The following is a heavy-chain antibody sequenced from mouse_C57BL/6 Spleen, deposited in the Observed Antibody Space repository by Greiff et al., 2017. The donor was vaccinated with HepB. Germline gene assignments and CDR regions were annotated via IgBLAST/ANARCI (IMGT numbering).Heavy chain of an antibody. CDR1: GFSLTSYG. CDR2: IWRGGST. Sequence: QVQLKQSGPGLVQPSQSLSITCTVSGFSLTSYGVHWVRQSPGKGLAWLGVIWRGGSTDYNAAFMSRLGSTKANSKSHVFLKMNSLQADDTAIYYCANCDCDNYDIDYWGQGTSGTVS. V-gene: IGHV2-5*01. CDR3: ANCDCDNYDIDY. J-gene: IGHJ4*01. D-gene: IGHD2-4*01.